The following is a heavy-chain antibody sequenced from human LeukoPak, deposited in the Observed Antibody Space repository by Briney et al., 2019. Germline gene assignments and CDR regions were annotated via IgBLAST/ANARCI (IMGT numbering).Heavy chain of an antibody. Sequence: GGSLRLSCAASGFTFSDAWMSWVRQAPGKGLEWIGRIKGKIDGGTTDYAAPVKGRFTISRDDSKNTLYLQMNSLKIDDTAVYYCTTGGLVGASVSDYWGQGTLVTVSS. CDR3: TTGGLVGASVSDY. V-gene: IGHV3-15*01. J-gene: IGHJ4*02. D-gene: IGHD1-26*01. CDR2: IKGKIDGGTT. CDR1: GFTFSDAW.